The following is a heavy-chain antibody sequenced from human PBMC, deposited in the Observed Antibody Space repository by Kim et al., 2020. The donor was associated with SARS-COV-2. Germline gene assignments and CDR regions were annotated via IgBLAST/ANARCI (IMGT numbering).Heavy chain of an antibody. Sequence: GGSLRLSCAASGFTFSSYGMHWVRQAPGKGLEWVAVISYDGSNKYYADSVKGRFTISRDNSKNTLYLQMNSLRAEDTAVYYCARDLLRGEKEPNYGSGSYPFMYWGQGTLVTVSS. J-gene: IGHJ4*02. V-gene: IGHV3-33*05. CDR2: ISYDGSNK. CDR3: ARDLLRGEKEPNYGSGSYPFMY. CDR1: GFTFSSYG. D-gene: IGHD3-10*01.